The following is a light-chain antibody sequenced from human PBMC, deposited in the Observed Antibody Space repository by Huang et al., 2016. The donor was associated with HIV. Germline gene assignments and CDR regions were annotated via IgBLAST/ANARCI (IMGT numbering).Light chain of an antibody. CDR3: MQALQTPLT. CDR1: QSLLHSNGYNY. Sequence: DIVMTQSPLSLPVTPGEPASISCRSSQSLLHSNGYNYLDWYLQKPGQSPQLLIYFGSNRASGVPDRFSGSGSGTDFALEISRVEAEDVGVYYCMQALQTPLTFGPGTKVDI. J-gene: IGKJ3*01. V-gene: IGKV2-28*01. CDR2: FGS.